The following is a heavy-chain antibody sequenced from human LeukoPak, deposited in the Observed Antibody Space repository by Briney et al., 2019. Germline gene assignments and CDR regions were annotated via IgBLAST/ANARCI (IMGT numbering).Heavy chain of an antibody. Sequence: GGSLRLPCAASGFTFSDYYMSWIRQAPGKGLEWVSYISSSGSTIYYADSVKGRFTISRDNAKNSLYLQMNSLRAEDTAVYYCARDLPLGYCSSTSCYLYYGMDVWGQGTTVTVSS. CDR3: ARDLPLGYCSSTSCYLYYGMDV. CDR2: ISSSGSTI. J-gene: IGHJ6*02. V-gene: IGHV3-11*01. CDR1: GFTFSDYY. D-gene: IGHD2-2*01.